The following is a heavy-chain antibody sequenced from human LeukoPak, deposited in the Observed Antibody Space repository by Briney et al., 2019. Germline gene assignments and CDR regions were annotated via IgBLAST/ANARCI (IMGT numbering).Heavy chain of an antibody. CDR1: GFTVSSNY. CDR3: ARDRLAYCGGDCEAFDI. Sequence: GGSLRLSCAASGFTVSSNYMSWVRQAPGKGLEWVSVIYSGGSTYYADSVKGRFTISRDNSKNTLYLQMNSLRVEDTAVYYCARDRLAYCGGDCEAFDIWGQGTMVTVSS. V-gene: IGHV3-53*01. CDR2: IYSGGST. J-gene: IGHJ3*02. D-gene: IGHD2-21*02.